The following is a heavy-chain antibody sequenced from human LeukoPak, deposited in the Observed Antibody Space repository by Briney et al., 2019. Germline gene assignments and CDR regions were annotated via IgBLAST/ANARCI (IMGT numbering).Heavy chain of an antibody. CDR3: ARRELGYCSSTSCDYYFDY. Sequence: AASVKVSCKASGGTFSSYAISWVRQAPGQGLEWMGRIIPILGIANYAQKFQGRVPITADKSTSTAYMELSSLRSEDTAVYYCARRELGYCSSTSCDYYFDYWGQGTLVTVSS. CDR2: IIPILGIA. D-gene: IGHD2-2*01. J-gene: IGHJ4*02. CDR1: GGTFSSYA. V-gene: IGHV1-69*04.